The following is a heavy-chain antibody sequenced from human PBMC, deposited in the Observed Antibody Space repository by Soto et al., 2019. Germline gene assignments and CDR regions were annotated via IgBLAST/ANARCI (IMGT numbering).Heavy chain of an antibody. Sequence: PSETLSLTCTVSGGSISSGDYYWCWFRQPPGKGLEWIGYIYYSGSTYYNPSLKSRVTISVDTSKNQFSLKLSSVTAADTAVYYCARAQGSGFLVSWGQGTLVTVSS. V-gene: IGHV4-30-4*01. CDR2: IYYSGST. D-gene: IGHD3-10*01. CDR1: GGSISSGDYY. J-gene: IGHJ4*02. CDR3: ARAQGSGFLVS.